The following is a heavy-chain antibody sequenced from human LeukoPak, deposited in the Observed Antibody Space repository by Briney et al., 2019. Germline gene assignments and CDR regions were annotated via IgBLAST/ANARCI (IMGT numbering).Heavy chain of an antibody. Sequence: GGSLRLSCAASGLTFSSYWMHWVRQAPGKGLVWVSRINSDGSSTSYADSVKGRFTISRDNAKNTLYLQMNSLRAEDTAVYYCARSSGNYYSWFDPWGQGTLVTVSS. CDR1: GLTFSSYW. V-gene: IGHV3-74*01. CDR2: INSDGSST. CDR3: ARSSGNYYSWFDP. D-gene: IGHD1-26*01. J-gene: IGHJ5*02.